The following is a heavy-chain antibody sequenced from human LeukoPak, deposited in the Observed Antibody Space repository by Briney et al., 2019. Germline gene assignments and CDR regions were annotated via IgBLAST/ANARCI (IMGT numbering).Heavy chain of an antibody. V-gene: IGHV4-39*07. J-gene: IGHJ5*02. D-gene: IGHD3-16*01. CDR1: GGSISSSSYY. CDR3: ARGGSIFKEYGQNWFDP. Sequence: SETLSLTCTVSGGSISSSSYYWGWIRQPPGKGLEWIGSIYYSGSTYYNPSLKSRVTISVDTSKNQFSLKLSSVTAADTAVYYCARGGSIFKEYGQNWFDPWGQGTLVTVSS. CDR2: IYYSGST.